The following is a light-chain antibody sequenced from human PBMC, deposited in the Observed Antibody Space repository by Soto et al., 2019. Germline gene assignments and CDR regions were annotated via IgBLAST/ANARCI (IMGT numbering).Light chain of an antibody. CDR2: GAS. Sequence: EIVLTQSPGTLSLSPGERATVSCRASQSISRFLAWYQQKPGQAPRLLFYGASDRATGIPDRFSGSGSGTDFTLTISRLEPEDVAVYYCQQYGSLTLTFGQGTKVEIK. CDR3: QQYGSLTLT. V-gene: IGKV3-20*01. J-gene: IGKJ1*01. CDR1: QSISRF.